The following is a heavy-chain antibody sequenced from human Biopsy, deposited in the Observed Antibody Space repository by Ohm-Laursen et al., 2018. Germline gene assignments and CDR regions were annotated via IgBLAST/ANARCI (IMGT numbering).Heavy chain of an antibody. J-gene: IGHJ3*01. D-gene: IGHD3-10*01. CDR1: GGSFTGHY. Sequence: GTLSLTCTVSGGSFTGHYWTWIRQPPGKGLEWIGNIYYRGNTNYSPSLKSRATISLDSSKNQFSLNLNSVTATDTAVYYCARRLPLRGFAFDVWGQGTVVTVS. CDR3: ARRLPLRGFAFDV. CDR2: IYYRGNT. V-gene: IGHV4-59*08.